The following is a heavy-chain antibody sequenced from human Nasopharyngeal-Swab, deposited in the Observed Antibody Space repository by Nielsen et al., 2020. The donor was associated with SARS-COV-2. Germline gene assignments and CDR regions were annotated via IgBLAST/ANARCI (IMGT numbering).Heavy chain of an antibody. CDR3: ARPARRGLNWFDP. Sequence: GSLKISCAASGFIFSTYAMHWVRQAPGKGLEWVALISYDGSSNYYAHSVKGRFTISRDNSKNTLYLQMNSLRGEDTAVYYCARPARRGLNWFDPWGQGTLVTVSS. V-gene: IGHV3-30-3*01. J-gene: IGHJ5*02. CDR1: GFIFSTYA. D-gene: IGHD3-22*01. CDR2: ISYDGSSN.